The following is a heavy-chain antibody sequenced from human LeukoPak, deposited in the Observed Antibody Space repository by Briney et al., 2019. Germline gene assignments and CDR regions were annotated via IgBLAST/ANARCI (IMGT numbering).Heavy chain of an antibody. J-gene: IGHJ4*02. CDR3: ARIFTTVTPGD. CDR1: GFTFSSYW. Sequence: GGSLRLSCAASGFTFSSYWMHWVRQAPGKGLVWVSRINSDGSSTSYADSVKGRFTISRDNAKNSLYLQMNSLRAEDTAVYYCARIFTTVTPGDWGQGTLVTVSS. CDR2: INSDGSST. V-gene: IGHV3-74*01. D-gene: IGHD4-17*01.